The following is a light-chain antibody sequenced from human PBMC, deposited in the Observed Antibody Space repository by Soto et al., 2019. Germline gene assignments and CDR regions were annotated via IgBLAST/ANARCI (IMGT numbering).Light chain of an antibody. CDR1: QSLLHSSGNNY. CDR3: MQCQQTPIT. J-gene: IGKJ5*01. CDR2: WGS. Sequence: DIVMTQSPLSLPVTPGEPASMSCRSSQSLLHSSGNNYLDWYVQKPGQSPQLLIYWGSYRASGVPDRFSGSGSGTDFTLKISRVEAEDVGIYYCMQCQQTPITFGPGTRLAIK. V-gene: IGKV2-28*01.